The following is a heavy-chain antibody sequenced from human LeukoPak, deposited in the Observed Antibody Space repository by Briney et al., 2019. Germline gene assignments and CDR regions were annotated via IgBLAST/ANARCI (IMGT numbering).Heavy chain of an antibody. CDR2: INPSGGST. V-gene: IGHV1-46*01. J-gene: IGHJ3*02. CDR1: GYTFTSYY. Sequence: GASVKVSCKASGYTFTSYYMHWVRQAPGQGLEWMGIINPSGGSTSYAQKFQGRVTMTRDTSTSTVYMELSSLRSEDTAVYYCARGGGDYDFWSGYYSGRDAFDIWGQGTMVTVSS. D-gene: IGHD3-3*01. CDR3: ARGGGDYDFWSGYYSGRDAFDI.